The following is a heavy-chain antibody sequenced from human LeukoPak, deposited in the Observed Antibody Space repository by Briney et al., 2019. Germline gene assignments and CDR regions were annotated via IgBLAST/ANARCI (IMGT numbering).Heavy chain of an antibody. CDR2: ISYDGSNK. CDR3: ARDNMAAPGNSYYYGLDV. Sequence: AGGSLRLSCAASGFTFSSYAMHWVRQAPGKGLEWVAVISYDGSNKHYADSVKGRFTISRDNSKNTLYLQMTSLRAEDTAVYYCARDNMAAPGNSYYYGLDVWGQGTTVTVSS. V-gene: IGHV3-30-3*01. CDR1: GFTFSSYA. D-gene: IGHD6-13*01. J-gene: IGHJ6*02.